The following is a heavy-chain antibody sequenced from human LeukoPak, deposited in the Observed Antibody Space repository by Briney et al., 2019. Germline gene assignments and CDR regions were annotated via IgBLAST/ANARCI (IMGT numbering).Heavy chain of an antibody. CDR3: ARDGGGYDS. J-gene: IGHJ5*01. CDR1: GFTFTTYW. D-gene: IGHD5-24*01. Sequence: GGSLRLSCAASGFTFTTYWMSWVRQTPEKGLEWVANINEDGSRDYYVDSVKGRFTISRDNAKNLLYLQMKSLRAEDTAIYYCARDGGGYDSWGQGTLVTVSS. V-gene: IGHV3-7*01. CDR2: INEDGSRD.